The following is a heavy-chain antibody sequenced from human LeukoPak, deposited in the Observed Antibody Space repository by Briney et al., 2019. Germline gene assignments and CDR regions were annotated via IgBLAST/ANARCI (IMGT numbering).Heavy chain of an antibody. Sequence: PSETLSLTCAVHGGSLSGFYWRWIRQPPGKGVEGMGEINHSGTTNYNPSLKSRVTISVDTSKNQVSLDLASVTAADTAVYYCARASSFDKTTRWNPAYFGPWGPGSLVTVAS. CDR3: ARASSFDKTTRWNPAYFGP. CDR1: GGSLSGFY. CDR2: INHSGTT. J-gene: IGHJ5*02. D-gene: IGHD1-1*01. V-gene: IGHV4-34*01.